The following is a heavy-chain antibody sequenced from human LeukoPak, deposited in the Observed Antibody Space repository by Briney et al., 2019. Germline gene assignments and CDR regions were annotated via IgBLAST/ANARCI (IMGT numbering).Heavy chain of an antibody. CDR3: ARQADVWAYDFWSALPSPDY. CDR1: GFTFSDYY. J-gene: IGHJ4*02. CDR2: ISSSGSTI. Sequence: PGGSLRLSCAASGFTFSDYYMSWIRQAPGKGLEWVSYISSSGSTIYYADSVKGRFTISRDNAKNSLYLQMNSLRAEDTAVYYCARQADVWAYDFWSALPSPDYWGQGTLVTVSS. D-gene: IGHD3-3*01. V-gene: IGHV3-11*04.